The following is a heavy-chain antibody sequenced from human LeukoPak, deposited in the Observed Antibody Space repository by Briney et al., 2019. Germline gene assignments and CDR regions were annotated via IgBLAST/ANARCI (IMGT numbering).Heavy chain of an antibody. CDR3: VRALASPDDY. CDR2: SNDDGSTT. CDR1: GFTVSSSY. J-gene: IGHJ4*02. V-gene: IGHV3-74*01. Sequence: GGSLRLSCAASGFTVSSSYMSWVRQAPGKGLVWVSRSNDDGSTTNYADSVKGRFTISRDNAKNTLYLQMNSLRGEDTAVYYCVRALASPDDYWGQGTLVTVSS.